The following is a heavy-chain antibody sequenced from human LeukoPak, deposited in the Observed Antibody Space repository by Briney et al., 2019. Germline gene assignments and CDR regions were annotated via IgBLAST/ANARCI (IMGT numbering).Heavy chain of an antibody. D-gene: IGHD3-10*01. Sequence: GASVKVSCKVSEYTLTELSMNWVRQAPGKGLEWLGGFDPEDGEIIYAQKFQGRVTMSDDTSTDTAYMELGSLRSDDTAVYYCARVAEGQWFGDLGFASWGQGTLVTVSS. J-gene: IGHJ4*02. CDR1: EYTLTELS. CDR3: ARVAEGQWFGDLGFAS. V-gene: IGHV1-24*01. CDR2: FDPEDGEI.